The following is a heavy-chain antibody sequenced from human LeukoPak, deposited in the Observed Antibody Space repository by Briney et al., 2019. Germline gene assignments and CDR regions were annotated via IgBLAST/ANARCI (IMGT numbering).Heavy chain of an antibody. J-gene: IGHJ4*02. CDR1: GYTFTSYG. Sequence: ASVKVSCEASGYTFTSYGISWVRQAPGQGLEWMGWISAYNGNTNYAQKLQGRVTMTTDTSTSTAYMELRSLRSDDTAVYYCARDQTLLGYCTNGVCPPGYWGQGTLVTVSS. CDR3: ARDQTLLGYCTNGVCPPGY. V-gene: IGHV1-18*01. CDR2: ISAYNGNT. D-gene: IGHD2-8*01.